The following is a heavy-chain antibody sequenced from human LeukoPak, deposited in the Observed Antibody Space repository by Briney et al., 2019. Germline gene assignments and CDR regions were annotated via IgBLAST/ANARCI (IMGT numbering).Heavy chain of an antibody. Sequence: GGSLRLSCAASGFTFSSYSMNWVRQAPGKGLEWLSYISSSSSIIYYADSVKGRFTISRDNAKNSLYLQMNSLREEDTAVYYCAKSDTYRFDYWGQGTLVTVSS. D-gene: IGHD2-21*02. CDR1: GFTFSSYS. CDR2: ISSSSSII. V-gene: IGHV3-48*02. CDR3: AKSDTYRFDY. J-gene: IGHJ4*02.